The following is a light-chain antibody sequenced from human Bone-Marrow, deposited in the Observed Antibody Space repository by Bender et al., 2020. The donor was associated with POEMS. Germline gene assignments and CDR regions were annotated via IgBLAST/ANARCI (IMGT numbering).Light chain of an antibody. Sequence: QSALTQPASVSGSPGQSITISCTGTSSDVGGYDYVSWYQQHPGKAPTVMIYEVTKRPSGVSNRFSGSKSGNTASLTISGLQAEDEADYYCCSYAGSTTSVVFGGGTKLTVL. J-gene: IGLJ3*02. CDR1: SSDVGGYDY. CDR3: CSYAGSTTSVV. CDR2: EVT. V-gene: IGLV2-23*02.